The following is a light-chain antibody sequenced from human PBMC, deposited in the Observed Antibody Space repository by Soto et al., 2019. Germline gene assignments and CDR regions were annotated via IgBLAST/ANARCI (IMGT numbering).Light chain of an antibody. Sequence: TVLTQSPGTLSLSPGERATLSCRASQSVSSSYLAWYQQKPGQAPRLLIYGASSRATGIPDRFSGSGSGTDFTLTISRLEPEDFAVYYCQQYGSSPTTFGQGTKVDI. CDR2: GAS. CDR1: QSVSSSY. J-gene: IGKJ1*01. CDR3: QQYGSSPTT. V-gene: IGKV3-20*01.